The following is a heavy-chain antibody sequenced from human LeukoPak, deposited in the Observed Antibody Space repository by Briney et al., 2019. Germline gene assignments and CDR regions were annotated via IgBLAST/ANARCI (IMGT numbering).Heavy chain of an antibody. CDR2: IYYSGST. V-gene: IGHV4-59*12. D-gene: IGHD3-22*01. CDR1: GGSISSYY. J-gene: IGHJ3*02. CDR3: ARELYYYDSSGYSCCDAFDI. Sequence: SETLSLTCTVSGGSISSYYWSWIRQPPGKGLEWIGYIYYSGSTNYNPSLKSRVTMSVDTSKNQFSLKLSSVTAADTAVYYCARELYYYDSSGYSCCDAFDIWGQGTMVTVSS.